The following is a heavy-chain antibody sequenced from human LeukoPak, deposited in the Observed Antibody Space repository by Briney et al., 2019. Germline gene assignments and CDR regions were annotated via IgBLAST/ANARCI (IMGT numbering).Heavy chain of an antibody. V-gene: IGHV1-69*13. CDR3: ARNLWFGDLRFDY. J-gene: IGHJ4*02. CDR2: IIPIFGTA. D-gene: IGHD3-10*01. Sequence: GASVKVSCKASGGTFSSYAISWVRQAPGQGLEWMGGIIPIFGTANYAQKFQGRVTITADESTSTAYMELSSLRSEDTAVYYCARNLWFGDLRFDYWGRGTLVTVSS. CDR1: GGTFSSYA.